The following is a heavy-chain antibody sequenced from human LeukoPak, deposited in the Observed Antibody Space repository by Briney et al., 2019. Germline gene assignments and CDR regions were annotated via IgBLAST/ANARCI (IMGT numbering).Heavy chain of an antibody. Sequence: PGGSLRLSCTASGFIFSDYGMHWVRQAPGKGLEWVAILAHDGSNKNYADSVRGRFTISRDNSKNTLYLQMNSLRAEDTAVYYCARGLYASGVTTGNWGQGTLVTVSS. V-gene: IGHV3-30*03. CDR2: LAHDGSNK. J-gene: IGHJ4*02. D-gene: IGHD3-10*01. CDR3: ARGLYASGVTTGN. CDR1: GFIFSDYG.